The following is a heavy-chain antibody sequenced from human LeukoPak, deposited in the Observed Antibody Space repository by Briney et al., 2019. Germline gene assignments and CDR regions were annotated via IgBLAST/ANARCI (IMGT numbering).Heavy chain of an antibody. CDR3: VSTAYYYDSVGLKNFDY. V-gene: IGHV3-48*01. D-gene: IGHD3-22*01. J-gene: IGHJ4*02. Sequence: GGSLRLSCAASGLTYSSYNMTWVRQAPGKGLECVSFITTRSDTYYVDSVKGRFTISRDNAKKSLSLQMNNLRAEDTAVYYCVSTAYYYDSVGLKNFDYWGQGTLVTVSS. CDR1: GLTYSSYN. CDR2: ITTRSDT.